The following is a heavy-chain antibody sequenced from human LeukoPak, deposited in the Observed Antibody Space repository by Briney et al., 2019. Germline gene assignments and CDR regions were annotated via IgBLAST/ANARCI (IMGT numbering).Heavy chain of an antibody. D-gene: IGHD2-2*01. Sequence: ASVKVSCKASGYTFTSYGISWVRQAPGQGLEWMGWISAYNGNTNYAQKLQGRVTMTTDTSTSTAYMELRSLRSDDTAVYYCARALGYCSSTSCPHWFDPWGQGALVTVSS. V-gene: IGHV1-18*01. J-gene: IGHJ5*02. CDR2: ISAYNGNT. CDR1: GYTFTSYG. CDR3: ARALGYCSSTSCPHWFDP.